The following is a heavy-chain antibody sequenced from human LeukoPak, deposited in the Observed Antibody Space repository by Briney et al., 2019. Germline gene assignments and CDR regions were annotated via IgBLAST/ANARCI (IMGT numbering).Heavy chain of an antibody. CDR3: TRGAGWLIDY. Sequence: SQTLSLTCTVSDDSISDYYRGWIRQPPGKGLEWIGYFHNSGTSTYNPSLKSRVTISADTSKNQFSLKLNSLTTADTAVYYCTRGAGWLIDYWGQGILVTVSS. CDR1: DDSISDYY. CDR2: FHNSGTS. D-gene: IGHD3-16*01. V-gene: IGHV4-59*01. J-gene: IGHJ4*02.